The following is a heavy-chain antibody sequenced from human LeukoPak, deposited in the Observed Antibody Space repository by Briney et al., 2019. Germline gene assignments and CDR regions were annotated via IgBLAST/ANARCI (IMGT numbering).Heavy chain of an antibody. J-gene: IGHJ3*02. V-gene: IGHV1-69*04. CDR1: GGTFSSYA. D-gene: IGHD3-9*01. CDR2: IIPILGIA. Sequence: SVKVSCKASGGTFSSYAISWVRQAPGQGLEWMGRIIPILGIANYAQKFQGRVTITADKSTSTAYMEPSSLRSEDTAVYYCARITDNLVAFDIWGQGTMVTVSS. CDR3: ARITDNLVAFDI.